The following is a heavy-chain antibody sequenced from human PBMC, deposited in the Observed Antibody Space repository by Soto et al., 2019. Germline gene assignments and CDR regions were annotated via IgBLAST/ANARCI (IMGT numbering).Heavy chain of an antibody. CDR3: ARDYSSDWYFDL. Sequence: QVQLVESGGGVVQTGRSLRLSCAASGFSFNSYGMHWVRQAPGKGLEWVALIWYDGSNKYYADSVKGRFTISRDNSKNTLYLKMNSLRAEDTAVYYCARDYSSDWYFDLWGRGTLVTVSS. CDR2: IWYDGSNK. V-gene: IGHV3-33*01. D-gene: IGHD3-22*01. J-gene: IGHJ2*01. CDR1: GFSFNSYG.